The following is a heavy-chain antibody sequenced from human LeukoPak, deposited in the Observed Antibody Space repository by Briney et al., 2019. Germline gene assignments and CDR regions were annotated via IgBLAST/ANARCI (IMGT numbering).Heavy chain of an antibody. CDR1: GFTVSSNY. Sequence: PGGSLRLSCAASGFTVSSNYMSWVRQAPGKGLEWVSAISGSGGSTYYADSVKGRFTISRDNSKNTLYLQMNSLRAEDTAVYYCAKGGYSYGLHDFDYWGQGTLVTVSS. J-gene: IGHJ4*02. V-gene: IGHV3-23*01. CDR3: AKGGYSYGLHDFDY. CDR2: ISGSGGST. D-gene: IGHD5-18*01.